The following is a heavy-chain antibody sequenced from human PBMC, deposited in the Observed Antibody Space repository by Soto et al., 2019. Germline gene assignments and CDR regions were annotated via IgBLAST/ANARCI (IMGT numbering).Heavy chain of an antibody. D-gene: IGHD6-13*01. J-gene: IGHJ5*02. CDR2: IHYSGST. CDR1: GGSVSSGSYY. V-gene: IGHV4-61*01. Sequence: TLSLTCTVSGGSVSSGSYYWSWIRQPPGKGLEWIGYIHYSGSTNYNPSLKSRVTISVDTSKNQFSLKLSSVTAADTAVYYCARDLVAAAGNNWFDPWGQGTLVTVSS. CDR3: ARDLVAAAGNNWFDP.